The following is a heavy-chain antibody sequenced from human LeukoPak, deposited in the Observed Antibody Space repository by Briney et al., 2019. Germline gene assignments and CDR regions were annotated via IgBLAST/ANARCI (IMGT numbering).Heavy chain of an antibody. CDR3: AQMGIVGATYFDY. V-gene: IGHV1-69*01. D-gene: IGHD1-26*01. CDR2: IIPIFGTA. Sequence: SVKVSCKASGGTFSSYAISWVRQAPGQGLEWMGGIIPIFGTANYAQKFQGRVTITADESTSTAYMEPSSLRSEDTAVYYCAQMGIVGATYFDYWGQGTLVTVSS. J-gene: IGHJ4*02. CDR1: GGTFSSYA.